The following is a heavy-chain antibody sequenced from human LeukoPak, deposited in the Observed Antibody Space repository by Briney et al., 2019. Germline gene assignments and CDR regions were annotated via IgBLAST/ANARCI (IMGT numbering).Heavy chain of an antibody. J-gene: IGHJ6*03. V-gene: IGHV3-23*01. CDR1: GFAFSSFA. CDR2: INGGGNTT. Sequence: QPGGSLRLSCAASGFAFSSFAMGWVRQSPGKGLEWLSTINGGGNTTFYADSVKGRFTISRGNSKNTLYLHMDSLRPDDTAIYYCTKELHVAVAVADYYYFYMDVWGRRTAVTVSS. CDR3: TKELHVAVAVADYYYFYMDV. D-gene: IGHD6-19*01.